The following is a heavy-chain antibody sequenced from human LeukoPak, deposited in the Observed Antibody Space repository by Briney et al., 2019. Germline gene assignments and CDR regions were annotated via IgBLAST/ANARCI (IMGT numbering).Heavy chain of an antibody. Sequence: GGSLRLSCAASGFAFRSYGMHWVRQAPGKGLEWVSYISSSSSTIYYADSVKGRFTISRDNAKNSLYLQMNSLGAEDTAVYYCARDRPSTGGHDAFDIWGQGTMVTVSS. D-gene: IGHD7-27*01. CDR2: ISSSSSTI. V-gene: IGHV3-48*01. CDR3: ARDRPSTGGHDAFDI. CDR1: GFAFRSYG. J-gene: IGHJ3*02.